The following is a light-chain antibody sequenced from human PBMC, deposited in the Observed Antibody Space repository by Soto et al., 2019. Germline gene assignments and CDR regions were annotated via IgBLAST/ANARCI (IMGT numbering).Light chain of an antibody. CDR2: LGS. CDR1: QSLVHGDGNTY. V-gene: IGKV2-28*01. CDR3: MQALQIPPT. J-gene: IGKJ1*01. Sequence: DIVMTQSPLSSPVTLGQPASISCRSSQSLVHGDGNTYLSWFQQKPGQSPQLLIYLGSNRASGVPDRFSGSGSGTDFTLTISRVEAEDVGVYYCMQALQIPPTFGLRTKAAIK.